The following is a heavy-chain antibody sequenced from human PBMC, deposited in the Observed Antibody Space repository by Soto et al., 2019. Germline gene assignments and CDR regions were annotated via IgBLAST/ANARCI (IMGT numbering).Heavy chain of an antibody. V-gene: IGHV4-31*03. J-gene: IGHJ4*02. CDR2: IYYSGST. D-gene: IGHD3-22*01. Sequence: SETLSLTCTVSGGSISSGGYYWSWIRQHPGKGLEWIGYIYYSGSTYYNPSLKSRVTISVDTSKNQFSLKLSSVTAADTAVYYCASDYYDSSGSYFDYWGQGTLVTVSS. CDR3: ASDYYDSSGSYFDY. CDR1: GGSISSGGYY.